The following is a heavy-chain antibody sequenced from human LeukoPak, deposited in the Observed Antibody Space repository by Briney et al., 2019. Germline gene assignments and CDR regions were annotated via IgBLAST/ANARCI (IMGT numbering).Heavy chain of an antibody. V-gene: IGHV4-39*07. D-gene: IGHD3-22*01. CDR2: IYYSGST. Sequence: SETLSLTCTVSGGSISSSSYYWGWIRQPPGKGLEWIGSIYYSGSTYYNPSLKSRVTISVDTSKNQFSLKLSSVTAADTAVYYCARLTYYYDSSGYYYADFDYWGQGTLVTVSS. CDR1: GGSISSSSYY. CDR3: ARLTYYYDSSGYYYADFDY. J-gene: IGHJ4*02.